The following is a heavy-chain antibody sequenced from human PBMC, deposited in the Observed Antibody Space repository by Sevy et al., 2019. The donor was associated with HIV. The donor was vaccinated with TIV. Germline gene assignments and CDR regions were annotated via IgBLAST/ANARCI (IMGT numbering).Heavy chain of an antibody. Sequence: GESLKISCAASGFTFSSYSMNWVRQTPGKGLEWVSSISSSSSYIYYADSVKGRFTISRDNAKNSLYLQMNSLRAEDTAVYYCAREVVVPADNWFDPWGQGTLVTVSS. V-gene: IGHV3-21*01. CDR1: GFTFSSYS. J-gene: IGHJ5*02. D-gene: IGHD2-2*01. CDR2: ISSSSSYI. CDR3: AREVVVPADNWFDP.